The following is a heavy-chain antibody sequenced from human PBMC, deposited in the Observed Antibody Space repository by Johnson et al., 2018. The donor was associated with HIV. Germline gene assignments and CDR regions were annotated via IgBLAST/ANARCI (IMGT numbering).Heavy chain of an antibody. CDR3: ARAQLLADDAFNN. J-gene: IGHJ3*02. D-gene: IGHD6-6*01. CDR2: LSGYGSSS. V-gene: IGHV3-74*02. Sequence: EVQLLESGGALVQPGGPLRLSCQVSGLTISTVWMHWFRPVPWKGLMWASRLSGYGSSSSYADSVKGRFTISRDNAKNTLYLQLNSLRVEDMAIYYCARAQLLADDAFNNWGQGTMVTVSS. CDR1: GLTISTVW.